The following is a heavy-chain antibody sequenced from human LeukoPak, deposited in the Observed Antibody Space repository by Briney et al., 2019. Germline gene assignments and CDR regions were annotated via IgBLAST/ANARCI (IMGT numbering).Heavy chain of an antibody. Sequence: GASVKVSCMASGYTFTSYDINWVRQATGQGLEWMGWMNPNSGNTGYAQKFQGRVTMTRNTSISTAYMELSSLRSEDTAVYYCARGYDYLYAEYFQHWGQGTLVTVSS. J-gene: IGHJ1*01. D-gene: IGHD4-11*01. CDR1: GYTFTSYD. V-gene: IGHV1-8*01. CDR2: MNPNSGNT. CDR3: ARGYDYLYAEYFQH.